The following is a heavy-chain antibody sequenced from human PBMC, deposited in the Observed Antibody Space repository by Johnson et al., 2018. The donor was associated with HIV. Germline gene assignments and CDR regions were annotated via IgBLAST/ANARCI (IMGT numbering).Heavy chain of an antibody. V-gene: IGHV3-30*04. CDR3: AKVGARGTVTQAPDAFDI. D-gene: IGHD1-26*01. Sequence: QVQLVESGGGVVQPGKSLRLSCAASDFTFTNNAIHWVRQAPGKGLEWVAVISYDGTNTYYADSVKGRFTISRDNSKNTLFLQMTSLRTEDMALYYCAKVGARGTVTQAPDAFDIWGQGTVVTVSS. CDR1: DFTFTNNA. CDR2: ISYDGTNT. J-gene: IGHJ3*02.